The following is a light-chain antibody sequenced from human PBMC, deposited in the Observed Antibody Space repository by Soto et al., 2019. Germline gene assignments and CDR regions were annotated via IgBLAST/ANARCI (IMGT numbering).Light chain of an antibody. V-gene: IGKV1-5*03. J-gene: IGKJ1*01. CDR1: QSISSW. CDR2: KAS. CDR3: QQYNSYST. Sequence: DIQMTQSPSTLSASVGDRVTITCRASQSISSWLAWYQQKSGKAPKLLIYKASSLESGVPSRFSGSGSGTEFTLTISSLQPDDFATYYCQQYNSYSTFGQGTKVDI.